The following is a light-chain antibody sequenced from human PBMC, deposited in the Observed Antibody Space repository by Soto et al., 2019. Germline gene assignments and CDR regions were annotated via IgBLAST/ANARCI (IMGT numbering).Light chain of an antibody. J-gene: IGKJ4*01. CDR3: QQYGSSLT. CDR1: QSVSSSSY. V-gene: IGKV3-20*01. CDR2: GAS. Sequence: EIVLTQSPGTLSLSPGERATLSCRASQSVSSSSYLAWYQQKPGQAPRLLIHGASSRATGIPDRFSGSGSGTDFTLTISRLEPEDFAVYYCQQYGSSLTFGGGTKVEIK.